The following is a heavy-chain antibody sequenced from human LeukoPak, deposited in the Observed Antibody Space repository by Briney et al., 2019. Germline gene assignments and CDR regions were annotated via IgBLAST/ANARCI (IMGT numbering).Heavy chain of an antibody. CDR2: IRSSSSYI. V-gene: IGHV3-21*01. CDR1: GFTFSSYS. Sequence: GGSLRLSCAASGFTFSSYSMNWVRQAPGKGLEWVSSIRSSSSYIYYADSVKGRFTISRDNAKNSLYLQMNSLRAEDTAVYYCARDRRNYYDSSEKSVRYFDYWGQGTLVTVSS. D-gene: IGHD3-22*01. CDR3: ARDRRNYYDSSEKSVRYFDY. J-gene: IGHJ4*02.